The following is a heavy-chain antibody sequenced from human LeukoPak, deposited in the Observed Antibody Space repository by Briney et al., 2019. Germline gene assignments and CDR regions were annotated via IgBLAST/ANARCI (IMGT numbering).Heavy chain of an antibody. CDR3: ARDIEIIAAAGTDAFDI. J-gene: IGHJ3*02. D-gene: IGHD6-13*01. Sequence: ASVKVSCKASRYTVTSYAMHWVRQAPGQRLEWMGWINAGNGNTKYSQRFQGRVTITRDTSASTAYMELSSLRSEDTAVYYCARDIEIIAAAGTDAFDIWGQGTMVTVSS. CDR1: RYTVTSYA. V-gene: IGHV1-3*01. CDR2: INAGNGNT.